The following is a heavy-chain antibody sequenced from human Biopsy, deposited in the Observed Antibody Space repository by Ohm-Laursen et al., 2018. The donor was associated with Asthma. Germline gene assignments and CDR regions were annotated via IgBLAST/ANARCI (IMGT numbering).Heavy chain of an antibody. D-gene: IGHD4-17*01. J-gene: IGHJ5*02. CDR3: ARTTYGDDGFDP. CDR2: IYYSGST. CDR1: GGYINIGDYY. V-gene: IGHV4-31*03. Sequence: PSETLSLTCTVSGGYINIGDYYWSWIRQHPVKGLEWIGYIYYSGSTYYNPSLKSRVSISLDTSKNQFSLSLTSVTAADTAVYYCARTTYGDDGFDPWGQGTLVTVSS.